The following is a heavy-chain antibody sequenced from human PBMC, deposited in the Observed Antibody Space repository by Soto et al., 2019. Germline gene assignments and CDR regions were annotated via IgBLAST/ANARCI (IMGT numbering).Heavy chain of an antibody. Sequence: PSETLSLTCTVSGGSISSSSYYWGWIRQPPGKGLGWIGSIYYSGSTYYNPSLKSRVTISVDTSKNQFSLKLSSVTAADTAVYYCARPSGSYLYYFDYRGQGTLVTVSS. CDR2: IYYSGST. CDR3: ARPSGSYLYYFDY. CDR1: GGSISSSSYY. J-gene: IGHJ4*02. V-gene: IGHV4-39*01. D-gene: IGHD1-26*01.